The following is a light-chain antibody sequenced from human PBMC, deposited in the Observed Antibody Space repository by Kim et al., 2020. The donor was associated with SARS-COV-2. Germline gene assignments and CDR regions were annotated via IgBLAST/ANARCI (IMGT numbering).Light chain of an antibody. CDR3: QVWDSSSDHLI. J-gene: IGLJ2*01. V-gene: IGLV3-21*04. CDR1: NIGRKS. Sequence: AQGKTAKITCGGNNIGRKSVHWYQQKPGQAPVLVIYYDSDRPSGIPERFSGSNSGNTATLTISRVEAGDEADYYCQVWDSSSDHLIFGGGTQLTVL. CDR2: YDS.